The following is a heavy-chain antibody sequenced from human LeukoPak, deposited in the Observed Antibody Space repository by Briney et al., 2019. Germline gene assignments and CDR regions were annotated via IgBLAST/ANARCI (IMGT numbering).Heavy chain of an antibody. CDR3: ARVTGHSSGWYRAFDI. Sequence: PSETLSLTCAVYGGSFSGYDWSWIRQPPGKGLEWIGEINHSGSTNYNPSLKSRVTISVDTSKNQFSLKLSSVTAADTAVYYCARVTGHSSGWYRAFDIWGQGTMVTVSS. CDR1: GGSFSGYD. V-gene: IGHV4-34*01. D-gene: IGHD6-19*01. J-gene: IGHJ3*02. CDR2: INHSGST.